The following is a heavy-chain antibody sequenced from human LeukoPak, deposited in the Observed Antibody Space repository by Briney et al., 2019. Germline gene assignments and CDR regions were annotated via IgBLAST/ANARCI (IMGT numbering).Heavy chain of an antibody. CDR3: AKGAAAGIDWFDP. CDR1: GFTFSNAW. V-gene: IGHV3-23*01. CDR2: ISGSGGST. Sequence: GGSLRLSCAASGFTFSNAWMTWVRQAPGKGLEWVSAISGSGGSTYYADSVKGRFTISRDNSKNTLYLQMNSLRAEDTAVYYCAKGAAAGIDWFDPWGQGTLVTVSS. J-gene: IGHJ5*02. D-gene: IGHD6-13*01.